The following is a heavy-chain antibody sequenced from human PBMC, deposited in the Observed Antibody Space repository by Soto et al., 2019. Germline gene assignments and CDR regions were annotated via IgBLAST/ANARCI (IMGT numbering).Heavy chain of an antibody. V-gene: IGHV1-18*01. CDR1: GYIFTNFA. Sequence: ASVKVSCKASGYIFTNFAMSWVRQAPGQGLEWMGWINPNSGGTNYAQKLQGRVTMTTDTSTSTAYMELRSLRSDDTAVYYCARLVRDFWSGYSFDYWGQGTLVTVSS. CDR3: ARLVRDFWSGYSFDY. CDR2: INPNSGGT. D-gene: IGHD3-3*01. J-gene: IGHJ4*02.